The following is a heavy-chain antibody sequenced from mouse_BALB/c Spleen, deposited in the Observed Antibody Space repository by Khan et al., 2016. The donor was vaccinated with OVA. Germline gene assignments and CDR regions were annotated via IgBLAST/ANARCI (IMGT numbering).Heavy chain of an antibody. CDR1: GFTFSTYG. V-gene: IGHV5-6*01. J-gene: IGHJ3*01. Sequence: EVQLQESGGDLVKPGGSLRLSCAASGFTFSTYGMSWVRQFPDKRLEWVATINSDGYYTYYPDTLKGRFTISRINAENTLYLQMSSLKSEDTAIYYCASHLTGSFAYWGHGTLVTVSA. CDR2: INSDGYYT. CDR3: ASHLTGSFAY. D-gene: IGHD4-1*01.